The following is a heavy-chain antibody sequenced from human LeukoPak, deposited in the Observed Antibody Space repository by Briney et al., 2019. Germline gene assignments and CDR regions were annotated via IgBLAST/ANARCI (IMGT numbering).Heavy chain of an antibody. CDR1: GFTFSSYW. Sequence: GGSLRLSCAASGFTFSSYWRKWAGQAPGKGLEWGASINHNGNVNYYVDSVKGRFTISRDNAKNSLYLQMSNLRAEDTAVYYCAKGLHGGVGYGVDVWGQGTTVSVSS. V-gene: IGHV3-7*03. CDR2: INHNGNVN. CDR3: AKGLHGGVGYGVDV. J-gene: IGHJ6*02. D-gene: IGHD3-16*01.